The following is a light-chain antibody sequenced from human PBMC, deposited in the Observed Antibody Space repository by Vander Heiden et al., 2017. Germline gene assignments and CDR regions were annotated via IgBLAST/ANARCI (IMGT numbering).Light chain of an antibody. V-gene: IGKV3-11*01. CDR3: QQRSNWPPVYT. CDR1: QSVSRY. Sequence: EIVLTQSPDTLPLSPGDRATLTCRASQSVSRYLAWYQQKPGQAPRLLIYDASNRATGIPARFSGSGSGTDFTLNISSLEPEDFAVYYCQQRSNWPPVYTFGQGTKLEIK. CDR2: DAS. J-gene: IGKJ2*01.